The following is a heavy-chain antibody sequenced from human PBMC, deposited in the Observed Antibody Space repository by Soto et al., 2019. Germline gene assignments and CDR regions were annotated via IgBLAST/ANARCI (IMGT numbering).Heavy chain of an antibody. CDR1: GYTFTSYG. V-gene: IGHV1-18*04. D-gene: IGHD3-9*01. J-gene: IGHJ4*02. CDR3: ARDLGDILTGYYTDRFDY. Sequence: RASVKVSCKASGYTFTSYGISWVRQAPGQGLEWMGWIRADNVNTNYAQKLQGRVTITTDTSTSTAYMELRSLRSDDTAVYYCARDLGDILTGYYTDRFDYWGQGTLVTVSS. CDR2: IRADNVNT.